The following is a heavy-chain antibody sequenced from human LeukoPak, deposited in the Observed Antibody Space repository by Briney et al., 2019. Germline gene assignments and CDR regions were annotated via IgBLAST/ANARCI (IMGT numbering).Heavy chain of an antibody. D-gene: IGHD5-18*01. Sequence: SETLSLTCTVSGASISSGPYFWGWIRQPPAKGLEWIGGIFSNGGTYYNPSLKSRILISGVSSKNHVFLNLTSVTATDTAVYYCARSFDSAMAPYDKWGQGTLVTVSS. CDR1: GASISSGPYF. CDR2: IFSNGGT. V-gene: IGHV4-39*02. J-gene: IGHJ4*02. CDR3: ARSFDSAMAPYDK.